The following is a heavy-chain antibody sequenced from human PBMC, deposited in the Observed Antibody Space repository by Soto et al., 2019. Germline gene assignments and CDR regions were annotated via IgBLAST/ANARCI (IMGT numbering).Heavy chain of an antibody. CDR1: GFTFSSYV. Sequence: PGGSLRLSCAASGFTFSSYVMTWVRQAPGKGLEWVSAISGSGGSTYYADSVKGRFTISRDNSKNTLFLQMNSLRAEDTAVYYCAKRTNYYYYMDVWGKGTTVTVSS. CDR2: ISGSGGST. V-gene: IGHV3-23*01. CDR3: AKRTNYYYYMDV. D-gene: IGHD4-17*01. J-gene: IGHJ6*03.